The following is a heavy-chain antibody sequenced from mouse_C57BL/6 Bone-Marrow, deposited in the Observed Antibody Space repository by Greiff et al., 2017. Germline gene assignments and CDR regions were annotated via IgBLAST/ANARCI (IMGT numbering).Heavy chain of an antibody. CDR3: ADYSYFDY. CDR1: GYTFTSYW. Sequence: QVQLQQPGAELVKPGASVKLSCKASGYTFTSYWMHWVKQRPGQGLEWIGEINPSNGRTNYNEKFKSKATLTVDKSSSTAYMQLSSLTSEDSSVYYCADYSYFDYWGQGTTLTVSS. V-gene: IGHV1S81*02. J-gene: IGHJ2*01. CDR2: INPSNGRT. D-gene: IGHD2-12*01.